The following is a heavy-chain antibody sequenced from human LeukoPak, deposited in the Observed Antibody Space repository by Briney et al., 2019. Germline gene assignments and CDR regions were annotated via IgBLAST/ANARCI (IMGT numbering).Heavy chain of an antibody. CDR3: ARGRSSWLYFVY. Sequence: ASVKVSCKASGYTFTSYGISWVRQAPGQGLEWMGWISAYNGNTNYAQKLQGRGTMTTDTSTSTAYMELRSLRSDDTAVYYCARGRSSWLYFVYWGQGALVSVCS. CDR1: GYTFTSYG. CDR2: ISAYNGNT. D-gene: IGHD3-9*01. V-gene: IGHV1-18*01. J-gene: IGHJ4*02.